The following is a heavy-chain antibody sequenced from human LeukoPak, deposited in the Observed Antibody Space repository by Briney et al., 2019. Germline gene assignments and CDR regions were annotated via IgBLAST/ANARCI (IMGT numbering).Heavy chain of an antibody. V-gene: IGHV3-48*01. J-gene: IGHJ4*02. CDR2: ISSSSSTI. CDR3: ARDTVSGHYYDSSGYPGK. CDR1: GFTFSSYS. Sequence: GSLRLSCAASGFTFSSYSMNRVRQAPGKGLEWVSYISSSSSTIYYADSVKGRFTISRDNAKNSLYLQMNSLRAEDTAVYYCARDTVSGHYYDSSGYPGKWGQGTLVTVSS. D-gene: IGHD3-22*01.